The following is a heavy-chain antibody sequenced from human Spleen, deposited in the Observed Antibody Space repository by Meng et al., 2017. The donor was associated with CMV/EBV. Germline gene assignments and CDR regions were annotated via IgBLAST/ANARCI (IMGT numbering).Heavy chain of an antibody. J-gene: IGHJ3*02. CDR3: ARYQTYYDFWSEGTKEKSDAFDI. D-gene: IGHD3-3*01. CDR1: GYTFTSYG. CDR2: INPNSGGT. Sequence: ASVKVSCKASGYTFTSYGISWVRQAPGQGLEWMGWINPNSGGTNYAQKLQGRVTMTTDTSTSTAYMELRSLRSDDTAVYYCARYQTYYDFWSEGTKEKSDAFDIWGQGTMVTVSS. V-gene: IGHV1-18*01.